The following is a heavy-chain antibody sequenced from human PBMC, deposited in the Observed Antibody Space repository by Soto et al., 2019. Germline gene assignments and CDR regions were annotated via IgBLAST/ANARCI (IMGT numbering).Heavy chain of an antibody. D-gene: IGHD7-27*01. CDR2: VYWDDDK. Sequence: QITLKESGPTLVKPTQTLTLTCSFSGFSFCTSRVGVGWIRQSPGKALEWLALVYWDDDKLYSPSLESRLTSTKDTSKNPVVLAVTDSDPVDTATYFGVHSTDESGRRLFDYWGQGTLVTVSS. J-gene: IGHJ4*02. CDR3: VHSTDESGRRLFDY. CDR1: GFSFCTSRVG. V-gene: IGHV2-5*02.